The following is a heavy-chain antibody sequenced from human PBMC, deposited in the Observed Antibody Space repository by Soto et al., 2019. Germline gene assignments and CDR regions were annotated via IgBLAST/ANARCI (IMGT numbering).Heavy chain of an antibody. D-gene: IGHD5-18*01. CDR1: GFTFSTCS. V-gene: IGHV3-21*01. CDR3: ARDQSGRFSYGEVNFYHYGMDV. CDR2: ITSTSSYI. Sequence: EVQLVESGGGLVKPGGTLRLSCAASGFTFSTCSMSWVRQAPGKGQEWVSSITSTSSYIYYPDSLKGRFTISRDNAKNALYLQVSSLRAEDTAVYYCARDQSGRFSYGEVNFYHYGMDVWGQGTTVTVSS. J-gene: IGHJ6*02.